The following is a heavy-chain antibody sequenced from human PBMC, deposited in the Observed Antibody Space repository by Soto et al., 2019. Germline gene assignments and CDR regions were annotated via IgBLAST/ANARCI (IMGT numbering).Heavy chain of an antibody. CDR3: VTGRYYYGSEY. D-gene: IGHD3-10*01. CDR1: GGAIRHYY. V-gene: IGHV4-59*01. J-gene: IGHJ4*02. Sequence: TSETLSLTCTVSGGAIRHYYWSWIRQSPGKGLEWIGYIYDNGNTNDNPTLNYNPSLKSRVTISLDTSKKQLSLHLSSVTAADTAVYYCVTGRYYYGSEYWGQGTLVTVSS. CDR2: IYDNGNT.